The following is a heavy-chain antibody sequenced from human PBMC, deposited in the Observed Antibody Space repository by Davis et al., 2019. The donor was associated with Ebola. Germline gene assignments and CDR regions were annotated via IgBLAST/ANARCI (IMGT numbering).Heavy chain of an antibody. Sequence: GESLKISCAASGFTFNTYAMTWVRQAPGKGLEWVSSSGTGGNTYYADSIKGRFTIYRDNAKNTLYLQMNSLRAEDTAVYYCAKDQPEILFIGYYWGQGTPVTVSP. V-gene: IGHV3-23*01. CDR2: SGTGGNT. D-gene: IGHD3-9*01. CDR1: GFTFNTYA. CDR3: AKDQPEILFIGYY. J-gene: IGHJ4*02.